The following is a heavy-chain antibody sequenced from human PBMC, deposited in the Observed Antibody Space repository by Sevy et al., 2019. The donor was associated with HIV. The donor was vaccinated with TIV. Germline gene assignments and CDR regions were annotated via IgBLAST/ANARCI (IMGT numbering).Heavy chain of an antibody. V-gene: IGHV3-74*01. CDR2: VNSDGSST. J-gene: IGHJ5*02. Sequence: GGSLRLSCTAPRLTLGSYWMHWVRQAPGKGLVWVSGVNSDGSSTNYADSVKGRFTISRTNAKNTLSLQMNSLRVEDTAIYHCVASNTWEDTWGQGTLVTVSS. CDR1: RLTLGSYW. CDR3: VASNTWEDT. D-gene: IGHD2-2*01.